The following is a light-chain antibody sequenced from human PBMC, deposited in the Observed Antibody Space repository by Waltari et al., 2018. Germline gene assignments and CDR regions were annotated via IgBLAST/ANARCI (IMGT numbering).Light chain of an antibody. V-gene: IGLV2-14*03. CDR3: SSYTGSNTLI. J-gene: IGLJ2*01. Sequence: QSVLTQPASVSGSPGQSITISCSGTSNDVGSSNYVAWYQQHPGKAHKLMIYDVNNRPSGVSNRFSGSKSGNTASLTISGLQAEDEANYHCSSYTGSNTLIFGGGTKLTVL. CDR1: SNDVGSSNY. CDR2: DVN.